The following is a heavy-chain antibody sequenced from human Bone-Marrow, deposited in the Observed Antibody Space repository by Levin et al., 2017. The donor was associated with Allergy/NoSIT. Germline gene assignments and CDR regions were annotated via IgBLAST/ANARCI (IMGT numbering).Heavy chain of an antibody. CDR1: GFTFSSYA. D-gene: IGHD3-22*01. Sequence: SCAASGFTFSSYAMSWVRQGPGKGLEWVSSISGGGVNIYFADSVKGRFTISRDNSKNTLYLQMNSLTAEDTAVYYCAKDRSGYGGWCLDHWGQGTLVTVSS. CDR2: ISGGGVNI. J-gene: IGHJ4*02. CDR3: AKDRSGYGGWCLDH. V-gene: IGHV3-23*01.